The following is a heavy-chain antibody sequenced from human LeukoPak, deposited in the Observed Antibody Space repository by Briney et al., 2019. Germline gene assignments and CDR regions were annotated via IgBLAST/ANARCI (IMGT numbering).Heavy chain of an antibody. CDR2: INPNSGGR. D-gene: IGHD3-22*01. V-gene: IGHV1-2*02. CDR3: ARGDYYDSSGYPDY. CDR1: AYTFTGYY. Sequence: ASVKVSCKASAYTFTGYYMHWVRQAPGQGLEWMGWINPNSGGRDYAQKFQGRVTLTRDTSISTAYMELSRLRSDDTAVYYCARGDYYDSSGYPDYWGQGTLVTVSS. J-gene: IGHJ4*02.